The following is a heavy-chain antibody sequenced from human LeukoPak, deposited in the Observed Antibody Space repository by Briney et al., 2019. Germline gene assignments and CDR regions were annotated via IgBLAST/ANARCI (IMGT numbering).Heavy chain of an antibody. V-gene: IGHV4-34*01. CDR2: INHSGST. CDR3: ARGRYRGYSYGHGSFDY. J-gene: IGHJ4*02. D-gene: IGHD5-18*01. Sequence: PSETLSLTCAVYGGSFSGYYWSWIRQPPGKGLEWIGEINHSGSTNYNPSLKSRVTISVDTSKNQFSLKLSSVTAADTAVYYCARGRYRGYSYGHGSFDYWGQGTLVTVSS. CDR1: GGSFSGYY.